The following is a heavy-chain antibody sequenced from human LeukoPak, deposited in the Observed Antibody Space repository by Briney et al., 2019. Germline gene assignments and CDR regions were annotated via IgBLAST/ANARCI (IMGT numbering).Heavy chain of an antibody. CDR2: IYHSGNT. D-gene: IGHD2-2*01. J-gene: IGHJ6*03. Sequence: PSETLSLTCTVSGDSISGYYWSWIRQPPGKGLEWIGYIYHSGNTNYNPSLESRVTISVDTPMNQFSLRLSSVTAADTAVYYCARGRRTTSFIASYMDDWGKGATVTVSS. CDR3: ARGRRTTSFIASYMDD. V-gene: IGHV4-59*01. CDR1: GDSISGYY.